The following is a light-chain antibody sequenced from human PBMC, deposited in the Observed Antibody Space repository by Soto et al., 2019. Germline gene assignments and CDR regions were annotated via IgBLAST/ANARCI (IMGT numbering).Light chain of an antibody. Sequence: EIVLTPSPAPLSLSPVERATLSCRASQSISSYLAWYQQKPGQAPRLLIYDASNRATGIPARFSGSGSGTDFTLTISSLEPEDFAIYYCQHRSNWPTFGQGTRLEIK. CDR3: QHRSNWPT. CDR2: DAS. V-gene: IGKV3-11*01. CDR1: QSISSY. J-gene: IGKJ5*01.